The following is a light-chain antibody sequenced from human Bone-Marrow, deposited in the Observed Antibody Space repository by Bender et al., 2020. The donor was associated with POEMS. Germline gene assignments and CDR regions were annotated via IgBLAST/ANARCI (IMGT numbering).Light chain of an antibody. V-gene: IGLV1-44*01. Sequence: QSVLTQPPSASGTPGQRVTISCSGSSSNIGTNPVNWYQQLPGTAPKLLIYINNQRPSGVPDRFSGSKSGTSASLAISGLQSEDEADYYCSSYTNTYSWVFGGGTKLTVL. CDR2: INN. J-gene: IGLJ3*02. CDR1: SSNIGTNP. CDR3: SSYTNTYSWV.